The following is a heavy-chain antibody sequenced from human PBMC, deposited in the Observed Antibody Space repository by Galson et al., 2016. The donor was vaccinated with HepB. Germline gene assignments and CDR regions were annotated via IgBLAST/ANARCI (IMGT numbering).Heavy chain of an antibody. CDR3: AIHKGCIYQNFDY. V-gene: IGHV4-39*01. J-gene: IGHJ4*02. Sequence: SETLSLTCTVSGGSISNTIYYWGWIRQPPGKGLEWIGSIYHSGSSYYNPSLKSRVTISVDTSKNQFSLKLSSMTAPDTAVYYCAIHKGCIYQNFDYWGQGTLVTASS. CDR1: GGSISNTIYY. CDR2: IYHSGSS. D-gene: IGHD2-15*01.